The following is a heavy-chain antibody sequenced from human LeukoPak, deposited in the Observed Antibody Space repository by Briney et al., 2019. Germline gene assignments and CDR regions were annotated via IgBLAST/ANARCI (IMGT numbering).Heavy chain of an antibody. V-gene: IGHV4-31*03. Sequence: SETLSLTCTVSGDSISSSSGYYFWSWIRQHPGKGLEWIGYIYYRGSTYYNPSLKSRVTISVDTSKNQFSLNLNSVTAADTAVYSCVRHTYGVGSEYWGHGILVTVTS. J-gene: IGHJ4*01. CDR1: GDSISSSSGYYF. CDR3: VRHTYGVGSEY. D-gene: IGHD3-3*01. CDR2: IYYRGST.